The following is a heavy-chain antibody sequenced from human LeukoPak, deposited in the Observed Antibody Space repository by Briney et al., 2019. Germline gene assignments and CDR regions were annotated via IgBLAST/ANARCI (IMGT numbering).Heavy chain of an antibody. CDR2: ISYEGSNK. CDR1: GFTFRSYG. D-gene: IGHD1-26*01. CDR3: AKDWIVGAPGD. V-gene: IGHV3-30*18. J-gene: IGHJ4*02. Sequence: GGSLRLFCAASGFTFRSYGIHWVREASGKGLEGVAVISYEGSNKYYTDSVKGRFTIPRDNSKNTLYLHMNSLRAEDTAVIYCAKDWIVGAPGDWGQGTLVTVSS.